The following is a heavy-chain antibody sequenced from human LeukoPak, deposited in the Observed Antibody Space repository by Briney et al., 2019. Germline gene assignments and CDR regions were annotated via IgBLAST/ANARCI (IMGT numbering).Heavy chain of an antibody. D-gene: IGHD1-26*01. V-gene: IGHV3-74*01. CDR3: ARDLISGSLDY. CDR1: GXTFSSYW. CDR2: INSDGSRT. Sequence: PGGSLRLSCAASGXTFSSYWMHWVRQAPGKGLVWVSRINSDGSRTSYADSVKGRFTISRDNAKNTLYLQMNSLRAEDTAVYYCARDLISGSLDYWGQGTVVTVSS. J-gene: IGHJ4*02.